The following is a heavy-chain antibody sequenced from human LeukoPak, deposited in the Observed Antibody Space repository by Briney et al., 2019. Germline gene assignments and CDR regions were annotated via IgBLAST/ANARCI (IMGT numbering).Heavy chain of an antibody. CDR3: ARGRYDMNGGSYYFDY. CDR2: VSGYSSYI. V-gene: IGHV3-11*06. D-gene: IGHD3-22*01. J-gene: IGHJ4*02. Sequence: GGSLRLSSAASGFTFGDYYMSWIRQAPGKGLEWLSYVSGYSSYINYADSVKGRFTISRDTAKNSLYLQMNSLRAEDTAVYYCARGRYDMNGGSYYFDYWGQGTLVTVSS. CDR1: GFTFGDYY.